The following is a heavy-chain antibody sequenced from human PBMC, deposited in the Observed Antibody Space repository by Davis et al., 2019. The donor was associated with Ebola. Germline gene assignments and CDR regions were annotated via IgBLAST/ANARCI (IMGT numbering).Heavy chain of an antibody. J-gene: IGHJ6*02. D-gene: IGHD6-19*01. CDR2: ITSSGSTI. Sequence: GESLKISCAASGFTFSSYWMSWVRQAPGKGLEWVSYITSSGSTIYYADSVKGRFTISRDNAKNSLYLQMNSLRAEDTAVYYCARASSGWTTSGYYYYGMDVWGQGTTVTVSS. CDR1: GFTFSSYW. CDR3: ARASSGWTTSGYYYYGMDV. V-gene: IGHV3-48*04.